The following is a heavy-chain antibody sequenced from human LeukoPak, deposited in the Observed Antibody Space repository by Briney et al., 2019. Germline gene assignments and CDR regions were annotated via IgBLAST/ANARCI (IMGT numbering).Heavy chain of an antibody. CDR1: GYSISSGYY. CDR3: ARGGGGYDFGYFDY. Sequence: SETLSLTCTVSGYSISSGYYWGWIRQPPGKGLEWIGSIYHSGSTYYNPSLKSRVTISVDTSKNQFSLKLSSVTAADTAVYYCARGGGGYDFGYFDYWGQGTLVTVSS. V-gene: IGHV4-38-2*02. J-gene: IGHJ4*02. CDR2: IYHSGST. D-gene: IGHD5-12*01.